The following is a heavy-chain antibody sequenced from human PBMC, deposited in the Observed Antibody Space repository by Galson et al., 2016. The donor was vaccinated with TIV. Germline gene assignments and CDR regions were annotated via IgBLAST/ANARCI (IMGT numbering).Heavy chain of an antibody. CDR3: ARHPRQGVVSPGLNPTMDV. D-gene: IGHD3-3*01. V-gene: IGHV1-18*01. CDR1: GYTFASYG. CDR2: ISAYNGNT. Sequence: SVKVSCKASGYTFASYGITWVRQAPGQGLEWMGWISAYNGNTNYAHKLQGRATVTTNTSTSTAYMELRSLRSDDTAVYYCARHPRQGVVSPGLNPTMDVWGPGTTVTVS. J-gene: IGHJ6*02.